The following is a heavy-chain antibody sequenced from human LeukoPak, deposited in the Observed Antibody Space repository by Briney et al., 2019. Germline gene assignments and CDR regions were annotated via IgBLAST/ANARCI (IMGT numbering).Heavy chain of an antibody. CDR1: GFSLSTSGMC. D-gene: IGHD3-10*01. Sequence: SGPTLVNPTRTLTLTCTFSGFSLSTSGMCVSWIRQPPGKALEWLALIDWDDDKYYSTSLKTRLTISKDTSKNQVVLTMTNMDPVDTATYYCARISRYYGSGSYSHFDYWGQGTLVTVSS. CDR2: IDWDDDK. V-gene: IGHV2-70*01. CDR3: ARISRYYGSGSYSHFDY. J-gene: IGHJ4*02.